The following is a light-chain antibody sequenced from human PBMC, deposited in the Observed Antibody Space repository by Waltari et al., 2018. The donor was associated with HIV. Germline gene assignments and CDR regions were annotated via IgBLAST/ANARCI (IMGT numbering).Light chain of an antibody. V-gene: IGLV3-21*02. CDR1: NSAATKS. CDR3: QVWDGRGDPVI. J-gene: IGLJ2*01. CDR2: DDR. Sequence: SYVLTQPPSVSVAPGPTARRTCGGNNSAATKSVHGYRLHPGQAPVVVIYDDRDRPSGIPDRFSGSSSGATATLTISRAEAGDEADYYCQVWDGRGDPVIFGGGTKLAVV.